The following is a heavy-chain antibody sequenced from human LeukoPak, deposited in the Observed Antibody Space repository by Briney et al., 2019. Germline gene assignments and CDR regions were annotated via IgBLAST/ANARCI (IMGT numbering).Heavy chain of an antibody. CDR3: AGSSGWSNDAFDI. CDR2: IYYSGST. Sequence: SETLSLTCTVSGGSISSSSYYWGWIRQPPGKGLEWIGSIYYSGSTYYNPSLKSRVTISVDTSKNQLSLKLSSVTAADTAVHYCAGSSGWSNDAFDIWGQGTMVTVSS. D-gene: IGHD6-19*01. CDR1: GGSISSSSYY. J-gene: IGHJ3*02. V-gene: IGHV4-39*01.